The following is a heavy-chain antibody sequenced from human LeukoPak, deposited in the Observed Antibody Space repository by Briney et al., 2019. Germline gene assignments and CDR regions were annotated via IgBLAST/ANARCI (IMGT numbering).Heavy chain of an antibody. Sequence: GGSLRLSCAASGFTFMNHAMHWVRQAPGKGLEWVAVISYDGSNKYYADSVKGRFTISRDNSKNTLYLQMNSLRAEDTAVYYCARDRSGSYSYWGQGTLVTVSS. CDR3: ARDRSGSYSY. CDR2: ISYDGSNK. V-gene: IGHV3-30*04. D-gene: IGHD1-26*01. CDR1: GFTFMNHA. J-gene: IGHJ4*02.